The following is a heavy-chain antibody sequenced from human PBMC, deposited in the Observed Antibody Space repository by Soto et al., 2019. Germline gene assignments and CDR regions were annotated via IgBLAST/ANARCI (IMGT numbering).Heavy chain of an antibody. CDR2: VNAGNGNT. CDR3: ARVSEGLHWNYPPTNYFEY. Sequence: ASVKVSCKASGYTFSSHAMHWVRQAPGQRLEWMGWVNAGNGNTKYSQKFQGRVTITRDTSASTAYMELSSLRSEDTAVYYCARVSEGLHWNYPPTNYFEYWGQGTLVTVSS. V-gene: IGHV1-3*01. CDR1: GYTFSSHA. J-gene: IGHJ4*02. D-gene: IGHD1-7*01.